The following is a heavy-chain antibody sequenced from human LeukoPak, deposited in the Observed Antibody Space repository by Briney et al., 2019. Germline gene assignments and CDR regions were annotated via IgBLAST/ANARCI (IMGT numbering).Heavy chain of an antibody. CDR2: IYYSGST. V-gene: IGHV4-59*01. D-gene: IGHD5-24*01. J-gene: IGHJ6*02. Sequence: PSETLSLTCTVSGGSISSYYWSWIRQPPGKGLEWIGYIYYSGSTNYNPSLKSRVTISVDTSKNQFSLKLSSVTAADTAVYYCARDRVEMATIYYYYYGMDVWSQGTTVTVSS. CDR1: GGSISSYY. CDR3: ARDRVEMATIYYYYYGMDV.